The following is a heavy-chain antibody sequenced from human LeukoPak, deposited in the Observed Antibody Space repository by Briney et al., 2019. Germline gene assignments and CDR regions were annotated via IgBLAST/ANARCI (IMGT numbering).Heavy chain of an antibody. CDR3: ARFRAYYDILTGYPYYWYFDL. CDR2: IYYSGST. J-gene: IGHJ2*01. CDR1: GGSISSGDYY. D-gene: IGHD3-9*01. Sequence: SETLSLTCTVSGGSISSGDYYRSWIRQPPGKGLEWIGYIYYSGSTYYNPSLKSRVTISVDTSKNQFSLKLSSVTAADTAVYYCARFRAYYDILTGYPYYWYFDLWGRGTLVTVSS. V-gene: IGHV4-30-4*01.